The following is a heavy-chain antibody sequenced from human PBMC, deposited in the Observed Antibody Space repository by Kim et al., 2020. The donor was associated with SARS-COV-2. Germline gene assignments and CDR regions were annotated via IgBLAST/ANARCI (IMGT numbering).Heavy chain of an antibody. CDR1: GFTVSSTS. Sequence: GGSLRLSCAASGFTVSSTSMNWVRQAPGKGLEWVSVIFADGGTSYEESVRGGFSISRDNSTNTPSLQITNLRAADTAVYYCAGDPVDTKPGYDL. D-gene: IGHD3-22*01. J-gene: IGHJ2*01. CDR2: IFADGGT. CDR3: AGDPVDTKPGYDL. V-gene: IGHV3-53*01.